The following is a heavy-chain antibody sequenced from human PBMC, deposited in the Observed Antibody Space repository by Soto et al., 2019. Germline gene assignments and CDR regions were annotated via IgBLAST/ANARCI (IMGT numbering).Heavy chain of an antibody. CDR2: ISGSGGST. V-gene: IGHV3-23*01. CDR1: GFTFNIYA. CDR3: AKGTKTRYYYYYYMDV. J-gene: IGHJ6*03. Sequence: EVQLLESGGGLVQPGGSLRLSCAASGFTFNIYAMSWVRQAPGKGLEWVSAISGSGGSTYYADSVKGRFTITRDNSKNTLYLQMNSLRPADTAVYYCAKGTKTRYYYYYYMDVWGKGTTVTVSS. D-gene: IGHD1-7*01.